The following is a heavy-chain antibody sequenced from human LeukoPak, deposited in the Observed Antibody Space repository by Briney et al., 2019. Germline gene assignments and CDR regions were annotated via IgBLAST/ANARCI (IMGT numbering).Heavy chain of an antibody. CDR1: GFTFSSYS. Sequence: GGSLRLSCAASGFTFSSYSMNWVRQAPGKGLEWVSYISSSSNYINYADSVKGRFTISRDNAKNSLYLQMNSLRVEDTAVYYCARDTGSGYGDFDYWGQGTLVTVSS. V-gene: IGHV3-21*04. CDR2: ISSSSNYI. CDR3: ARDTGSGYGDFDY. D-gene: IGHD5-12*01. J-gene: IGHJ4*02.